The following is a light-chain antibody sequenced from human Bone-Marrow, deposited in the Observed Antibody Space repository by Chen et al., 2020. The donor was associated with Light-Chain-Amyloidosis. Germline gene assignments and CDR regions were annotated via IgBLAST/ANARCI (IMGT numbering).Light chain of an antibody. J-gene: IGLJ1*01. V-gene: IGLV2-14*01. CDR1: SSDVGGDNH. Sequence: QSALTQPASVSGSPGQSITISCTGTSSDVGGDNHVSWYQQHPDKALKLMIYEVTNRPSWVPDRFSGSKSDNTASLTISGLQTEDEADYFCGSYTITNTLVFGSGTRVTVL. CDR2: EVT. CDR3: GSYTITNTLV.